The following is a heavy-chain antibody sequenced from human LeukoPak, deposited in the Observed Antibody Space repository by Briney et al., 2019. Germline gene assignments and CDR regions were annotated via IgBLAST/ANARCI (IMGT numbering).Heavy chain of an antibody. CDR3: ARTGLLWFGELVASGMDV. D-gene: IGHD3-10*01. CDR2: ISAYNGNT. CDR1: GYTFTSYG. Sequence: ASVKVSCKASGYTFTSYGISWVRQAPGQGLEWMGWISAYNGNTNYAQKLQGRVTMTTDTSTSTGYMELRSLRSDDTAVYYCARTGLLWFGELVASGMDVWGQGTTVTVSS. J-gene: IGHJ6*02. V-gene: IGHV1-18*01.